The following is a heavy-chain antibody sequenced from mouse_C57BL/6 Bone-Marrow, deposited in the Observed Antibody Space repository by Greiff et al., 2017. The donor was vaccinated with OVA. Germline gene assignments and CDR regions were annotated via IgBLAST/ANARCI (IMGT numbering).Heavy chain of an antibody. Sequence: QVQLQQPGAELVKPGASVKVSCKASGYTFTSYWMHWVKQRPGQGLEWIGRIHPSDSDTNYNQKFKGKATLTVDKSSSTAYMQLSSLTSEDSAVYDCAIGAPVVAKFAYWGQGTLVTVSA. CDR2: IHPSDSDT. J-gene: IGHJ3*01. CDR1: GYTFTSYW. D-gene: IGHD1-1*01. CDR3: AIGAPVVAKFAY. V-gene: IGHV1-74*01.